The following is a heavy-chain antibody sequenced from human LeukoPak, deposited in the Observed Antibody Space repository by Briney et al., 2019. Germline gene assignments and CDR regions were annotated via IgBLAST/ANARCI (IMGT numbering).Heavy chain of an antibody. V-gene: IGHV1-8*02. CDR1: GGTFSSYA. CDR2: MNPNSGNT. CDR3: LITMVRGVDY. D-gene: IGHD3-10*01. Sequence: ASVKVSCKASGGTFSSYAISWVRQATGQGLEWMGWMNPNSGNTGYAQKFQGRVTMTRNTSISTAYMELSSLRSEDTAVYYCLITMVRGVDYWGQGTLVTVSS. J-gene: IGHJ4*02.